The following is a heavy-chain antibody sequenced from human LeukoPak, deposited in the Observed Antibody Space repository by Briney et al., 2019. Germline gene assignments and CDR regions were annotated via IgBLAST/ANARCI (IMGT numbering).Heavy chain of an antibody. CDR1: GGSISSGGYY. J-gene: IGHJ4*02. V-gene: IGHV4-31*03. CDR3: ARANDGYYYGSGSYEPTGYYYFAY. D-gene: IGHD3-10*01. Sequence: SETLSLTCTVSGGSISSGGYYWSWIRQHPGKGLEWIGYIYYSGSTYYNPSLKSRVTISVDTSKNQFSLKLSSVTAADTAVYYCARANDGYYYGSGSYEPTGYYYFAYWGQGTLVTVSS. CDR2: IYYSGST.